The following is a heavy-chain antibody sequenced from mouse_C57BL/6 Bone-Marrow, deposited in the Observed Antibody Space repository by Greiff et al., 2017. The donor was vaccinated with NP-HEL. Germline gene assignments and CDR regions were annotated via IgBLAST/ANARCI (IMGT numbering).Heavy chain of an antibody. V-gene: IGHV1-26*01. CDR2: INPNNGGT. D-gene: IGHD1-1*01. CDR1: GYTFTDYY. Sequence: EVQLQQSGPELVKPGASVKISCKASGYTFTDYYMNWVKQSHGKSLEWIGDINPNNGGTSYNQKFKGKATLTVDKSSSTAYMELRSLTSEDSAVYYCARSVFITTVVATRDPWYFDVWGTGTTVTVSS. J-gene: IGHJ1*03. CDR3: ARSVFITTVVATRDPWYFDV.